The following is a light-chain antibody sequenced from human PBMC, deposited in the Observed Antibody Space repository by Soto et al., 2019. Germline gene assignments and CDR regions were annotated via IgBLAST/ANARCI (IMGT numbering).Light chain of an antibody. V-gene: IGKV1-5*03. CDR1: QNIRSW. CDR3: QQYYSYPPIT. CDR2: KAS. Sequence: DIQMTQSPSTPSASVGDRVTITCRASQNIRSWLAWYQQKPGKVPKLLIYKASSLESEVPSRFSGSGSGTEFTLTISSLQSEDFATYYCQQYYSYPPITFGQGTRLEIK. J-gene: IGKJ5*01.